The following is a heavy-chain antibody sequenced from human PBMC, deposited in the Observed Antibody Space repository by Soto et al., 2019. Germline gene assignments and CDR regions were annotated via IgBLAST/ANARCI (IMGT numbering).Heavy chain of an antibody. V-gene: IGHV3-21*01. J-gene: IGHJ6*02. D-gene: IGHD2-2*02. CDR1: GFTFSSYS. CDR3: AREEGYCSSTSCYTGVDYYYYYGMDV. CDR2: ISSSSSYI. Sequence: VGSLRLSCAASGFTFSSYSMNWVRQAPGKGLEWVSSISSSSSYIYYADSVKGRFTISRDNAKNSLYLQMNSLRAEDTAVYYCAREEGYCSSTSCYTGVDYYYYYGMDVWGQGTTVTVSS.